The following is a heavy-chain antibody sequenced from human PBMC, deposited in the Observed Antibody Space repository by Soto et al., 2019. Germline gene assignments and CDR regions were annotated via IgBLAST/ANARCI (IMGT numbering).Heavy chain of an antibody. CDR2: IDSVTGII. CDR1: GITFSTYS. Sequence: GGSLRLSCAVSGITFSTYSMNWVRQAPGRGLEWVAYIDSVTGIINYAESVKGRFIISRDNVEKKLFLQMNSLRHEDTAVYYCATVARAYWGQGALVTVSS. CDR3: ATVARAY. V-gene: IGHV3-48*02. J-gene: IGHJ4*02.